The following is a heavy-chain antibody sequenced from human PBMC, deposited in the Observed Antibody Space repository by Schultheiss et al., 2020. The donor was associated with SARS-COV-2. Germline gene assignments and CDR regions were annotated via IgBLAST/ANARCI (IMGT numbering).Heavy chain of an antibody. CDR1: GGSFSGYY. J-gene: IGHJ4*02. CDR2: INHSGST. Sequence: SQTLSLTCAVYGGSFSGYYWSWIRQPPGKGLEWIGEINHSGSTNYNPSLKSRVTISVDTSKNQFSLKLNSVTPEDTAVYYCARYGHESHYFDYWGQGTLVTVSS. CDR3: ARYGHESHYFDY. V-gene: IGHV4-34*01. D-gene: IGHD3-10*01.